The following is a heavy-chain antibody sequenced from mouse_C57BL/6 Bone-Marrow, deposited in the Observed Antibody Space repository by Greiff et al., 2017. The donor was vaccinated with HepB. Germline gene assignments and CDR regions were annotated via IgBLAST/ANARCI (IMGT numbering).Heavy chain of an antibody. Sequence: VKLQQPGAELVKPGASVKLSCKASGYTFTSYWMHWVKQRPGQGLEWIGMIHPNSGSTNYNEKFKSKATLTVDKSSSTAYMQLSSLTSEDSAVYYCAREKDGYFYFDYWGQGTTLTVSS. D-gene: IGHD2-3*01. J-gene: IGHJ2*01. CDR2: IHPNSGST. V-gene: IGHV1-64*01. CDR1: GYTFTSYW. CDR3: AREKDGYFYFDY.